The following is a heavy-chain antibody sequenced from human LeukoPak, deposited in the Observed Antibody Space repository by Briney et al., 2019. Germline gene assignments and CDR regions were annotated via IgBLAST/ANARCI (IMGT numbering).Heavy chain of an antibody. CDR1: GGSISSYY. CDR3: ARVVTGYDFWSGYYFDY. J-gene: IGHJ4*02. D-gene: IGHD3-3*01. V-gene: IGHV4-59*01. Sequence: SETLSLTCTVSGGSISSYYWSWIRQPPGKGLEWIGYIYYSGSTNYNPSLKSRVTISVDTSKNQFSLKLSSVTAADTAVYYCARVVTGYDFWSGYYFDYWGQGTLVTVSS. CDR2: IYYSGST.